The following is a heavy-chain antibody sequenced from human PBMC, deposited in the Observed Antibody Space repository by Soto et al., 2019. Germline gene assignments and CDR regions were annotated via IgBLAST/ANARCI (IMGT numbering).Heavy chain of an antibody. Sequence: SDTLSLTCTVSGASVTSGDYYWSCIRQPPGKGLEWIGYIYNNGGSYYNPSLKGRLTISIDTSKNHFSLKLKSVTAADTAIYYCVGTGTTDDYWGRGTLVTVS. V-gene: IGHV4-30-4*02. J-gene: IGHJ4*02. CDR3: VGTGTTDDY. CDR2: IYNNGGS. CDR1: GASVTSGDYY. D-gene: IGHD4-17*01.